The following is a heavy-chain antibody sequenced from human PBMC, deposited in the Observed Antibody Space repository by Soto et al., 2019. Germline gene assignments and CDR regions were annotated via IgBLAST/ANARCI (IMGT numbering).Heavy chain of an antibody. CDR1: GFTFSDYY. J-gene: IGHJ4*02. D-gene: IGHD4-17*01. V-gene: IGHV3-11*06. CDR2: ISSSSGYT. CDR3: ARVAAYGDYRFDY. Sequence: LRLSCAASGFTFSDYYMSWIRQAPGKGLEWLSSISSSSGYTNYADSVRGRFTISRDNAKSSLYLQMGSLRAEDTAVYYCARVAAYGDYRFDYWGQGTLVTVSS.